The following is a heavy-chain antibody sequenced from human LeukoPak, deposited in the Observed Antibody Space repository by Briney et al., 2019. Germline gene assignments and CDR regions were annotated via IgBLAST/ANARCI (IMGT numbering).Heavy chain of an antibody. D-gene: IGHD5-18*01. J-gene: IGHJ3*02. V-gene: IGHV4-39*01. CDR2: IYYSGST. CDR3: AKQLWLPRGAFDI. Sequence: SETLSLTCTVSGVSISSSSYYWGWIRQPPGKGLEWIGSIYYSGSTYYNPSLKSRVTISLDTSKNQFSLKLSSVTAADTAVYYCAKQLWLPRGAFDIWGQGTMVTVSS. CDR1: GVSISSSSYY.